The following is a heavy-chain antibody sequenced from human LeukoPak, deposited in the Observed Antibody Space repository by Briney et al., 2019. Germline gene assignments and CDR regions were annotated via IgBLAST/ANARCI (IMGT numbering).Heavy chain of an antibody. CDR3: AREGYYYDSSGYKYNWFDP. V-gene: IGHV4-39*07. J-gene: IGHJ5*02. CDR1: GGSISSSSYY. CDR2: IYYSGST. D-gene: IGHD3-22*01. Sequence: SETLSLTCTVSGGSISSSSYYWGWIRQPPGKGLEWIGSIYYSGSTYYNPSLKSRVTISVDTSKNQFSLKLSSVTAADTAVYYCAREGYYYDSSGYKYNWFDPWGQGTLVTVSS.